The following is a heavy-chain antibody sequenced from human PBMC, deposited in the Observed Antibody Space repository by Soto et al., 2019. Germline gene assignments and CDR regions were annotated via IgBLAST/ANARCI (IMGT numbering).Heavy chain of an antibody. J-gene: IGHJ6*02. D-gene: IGHD1-1*01. CDR1: GGSISSGGYY. CDR3: ARGFVHRRYYYYYGMDV. Sequence: QVQLQESGPGLVKPSQTLSLTCTVSGGSISSGGYYWSWIRQHPGKGLEWIGYIYYSGSTYYHPSLRRRVTISVETSKNQFSLKLSSVTAADTAVYYCARGFVHRRYYYYYGMDVWGQGTTVTVSS. V-gene: IGHV4-31*03. CDR2: IYYSGST.